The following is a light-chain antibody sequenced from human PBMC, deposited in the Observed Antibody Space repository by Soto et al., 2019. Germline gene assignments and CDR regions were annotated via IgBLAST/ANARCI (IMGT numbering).Light chain of an antibody. J-gene: IGLJ2*01. CDR1: SGHSSYA. CDR3: QTWGSGTVV. Sequence: QPVLTQSPSASASLGASVKLTCTLSSGHSSYAIAWHQQQPEKGPRYLMKLNSDGSHSKGDGIPDRFSGSSSGAERYLTISSRQSEDEADYYCQTWGSGTVVFGGGTKLNVL. V-gene: IGLV4-69*01. CDR2: LNSDGSH.